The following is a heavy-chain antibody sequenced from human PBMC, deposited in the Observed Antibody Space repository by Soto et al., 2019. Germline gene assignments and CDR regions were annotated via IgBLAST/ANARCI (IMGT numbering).Heavy chain of an antibody. CDR1: GYTFSEYG. Sequence: SVKVSCKASGYTFSEYGISWVRQAPGQGPEYLGWISTNNGNTGYAPKLQGRVTMTTDTSTSTAYMELRSLRSDDTAVYYCAIQRAGAYGMDVWGQGTTVTVSS. CDR3: AIQRAGAYGMDV. J-gene: IGHJ6*02. D-gene: IGHD3-10*01. CDR2: ISTNNGNT. V-gene: IGHV1-18*01.